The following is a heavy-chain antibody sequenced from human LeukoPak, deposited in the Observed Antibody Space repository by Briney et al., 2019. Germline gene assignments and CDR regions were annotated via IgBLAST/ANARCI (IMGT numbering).Heavy chain of an antibody. V-gene: IGHV4-34*01. J-gene: IGHJ4*02. CDR2: INHSGGT. CDR1: GGSFSGYS. D-gene: IGHD2-2*01. CDR3: ARGRGEENCSSTSCYLFDY. Sequence: SETLSLTCAVSGGSFSGYSWSWIRQPPGKGPEWVGEINHSGGTNYNPSLKSRVTISVDTTKNQFSLKLSSVTAADTAVYYCARGRGEENCSSTSCYLFDYWGQGTLVTVSS.